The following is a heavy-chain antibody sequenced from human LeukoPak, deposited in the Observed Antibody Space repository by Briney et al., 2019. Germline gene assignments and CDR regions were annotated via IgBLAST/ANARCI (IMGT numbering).Heavy chain of an antibody. CDR1: GYTFTSYA. J-gene: IGHJ5*02. Sequence: GASVKVSCKASGYTFTSYAMNWVRQAPGQGLEWMGWMNPNSGNTGYAQKFQGRVTITRNTSISTAYMELSSLRSEDTAVYYCARDMDSTGGWFDPWGQGTLVTVSS. CDR2: MNPNSGNT. CDR3: ARDMDSTGGWFDP. V-gene: IGHV1-8*03. D-gene: IGHD2-2*01.